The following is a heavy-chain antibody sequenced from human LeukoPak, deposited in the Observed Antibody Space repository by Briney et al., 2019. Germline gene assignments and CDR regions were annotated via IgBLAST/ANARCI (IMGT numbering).Heavy chain of an antibody. J-gene: IGHJ6*03. D-gene: IGHD4-11*01. CDR1: GGSFSGYY. Sequence: SETLSLTCAVYGGSFSGYYWSWIRQPPGKGLEWIGEINHSGSTNYSPSLKSRVTTSVDTSKNQFSLKLSSVTAADTAVYYCARARRLYYSNYPRSYYYMDVWGKGTTVTISS. CDR3: ARARRLYYSNYPRSYYYMDV. V-gene: IGHV4-34*01. CDR2: INHSGST.